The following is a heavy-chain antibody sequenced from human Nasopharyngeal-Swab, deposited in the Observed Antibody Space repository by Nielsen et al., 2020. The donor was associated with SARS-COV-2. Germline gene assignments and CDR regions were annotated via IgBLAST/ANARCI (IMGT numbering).Heavy chain of an antibody. CDR3: ARGGVGAVGGALDY. CDR1: GYNFTNHD. Sequence: ASVKVSCKASGYNFTNHDFNWVRQATGQGLEWMGWMNPNSGNTGYAQKFQGRVTMTRNTSIRTAYMEMSSLRSEDTAVYFCARGGVGAVGGALDYWGQGTLVTVSS. J-gene: IGHJ4*02. CDR2: MNPNSGNT. V-gene: IGHV1-8*01. D-gene: IGHD1-26*01.